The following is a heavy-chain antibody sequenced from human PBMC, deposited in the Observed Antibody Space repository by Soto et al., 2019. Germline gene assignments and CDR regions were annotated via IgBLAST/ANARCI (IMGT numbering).Heavy chain of an antibody. Sequence: AAVKVSCNATGYTFSGYYIHWVRQAPGQGLEWMGWINPNSGGTNYAQKFQGWVTMTRDTSISTAYMELSLRSDDTAVYYCAREGRADYSDSSGYSNWFDPWGQGTLVTVSS. J-gene: IGHJ5*02. V-gene: IGHV1-2*04. CDR3: AREGRADYSDSSGYSNWFDP. CDR2: INPNSGGT. CDR1: GYTFSGYY. D-gene: IGHD3-22*01.